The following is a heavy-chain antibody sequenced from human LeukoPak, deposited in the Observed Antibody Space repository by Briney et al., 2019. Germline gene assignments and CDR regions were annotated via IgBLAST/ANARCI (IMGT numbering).Heavy chain of an antibody. CDR1: GGSIGTYY. V-gene: IGHV4-59*01. CDR2: ISHSGST. Sequence: PETLSLTCTVSGGSIGTYYWSWIRQPPGKGLEWIGCISHSGSTDYNPSLRSRLTMSVDTSKNQFSLKLTSVTAADTAMYYCARGLRPRDYYYYGLDVWGPGTTVTVSS. D-gene: IGHD4-17*01. J-gene: IGHJ6*02. CDR3: ARGLRPRDYYYYGLDV.